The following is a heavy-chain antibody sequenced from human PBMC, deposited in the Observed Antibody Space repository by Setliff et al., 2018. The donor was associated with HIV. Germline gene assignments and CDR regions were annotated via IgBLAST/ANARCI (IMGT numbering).Heavy chain of an antibody. CDR2: IYTSGST. V-gene: IGHV4-4*08. CDR3: ARGGVLRYFDWAY. Sequence: SETLSLTCTVSGGSISNYYWSWIRQPPGKGLEWIGYIYTSGSTDYNPSLKSRVTILVDTSKNQFSLKLSSVTAADTAVYYCARGGVLRYFDWAYWGQGTLVTVS. CDR1: GGSISNYY. D-gene: IGHD3-9*01. J-gene: IGHJ4*02.